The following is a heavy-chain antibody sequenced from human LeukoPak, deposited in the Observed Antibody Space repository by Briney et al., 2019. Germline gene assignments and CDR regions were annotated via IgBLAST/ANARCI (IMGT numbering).Heavy chain of an antibody. V-gene: IGHV3-48*03. J-gene: IGHJ3*02. CDR1: GFTFSSDE. CDR2: ISTTGTTI. D-gene: IGHD3-22*01. Sequence: PGGSLRLSCTASGFTFSSDEMNWVRQAPGKGLEWVAYISTTGTTIYYADSVKGRFTISRDNAKNSLYLQMNILRAEDTAVYYCARDFPDSRGGANAFDIWGQGTMVKVSS. CDR3: ARDFPDSRGGANAFDI.